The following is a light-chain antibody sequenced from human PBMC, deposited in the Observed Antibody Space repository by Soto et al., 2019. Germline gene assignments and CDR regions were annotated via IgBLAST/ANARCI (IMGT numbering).Light chain of an antibody. Sequence: QCVLTQPPSVSGAPGQRVTISCTGSSSNIGAGFDVHWYQQFPGIAPKLLIYRNTIRPSGVPDRFSGSKSGTSASLAITGLQAEDEADYYCQSFWVFGGGTKLTVL. J-gene: IGLJ2*01. CDR2: RNT. V-gene: IGLV1-40*01. CDR1: SSNIGAGFD. CDR3: QSFWV.